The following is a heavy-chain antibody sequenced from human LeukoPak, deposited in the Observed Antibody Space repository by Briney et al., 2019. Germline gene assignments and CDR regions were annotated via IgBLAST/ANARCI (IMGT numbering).Heavy chain of an antibody. CDR2: ISSSSSYI. D-gene: IGHD6-19*01. V-gene: IGHV3-21*01. Sequence: GGSLRLSCAASGFTFSSHSMDWVRQAPGKGLEWVSSISSSSSYIYYADSVKGRFTISRDNAKNSLYLQMNSLRAEDTAVYYCAREDRGWYGFDYWGQGTLVTVSS. CDR3: AREDRGWYGFDY. J-gene: IGHJ4*02. CDR1: GFTFSSHS.